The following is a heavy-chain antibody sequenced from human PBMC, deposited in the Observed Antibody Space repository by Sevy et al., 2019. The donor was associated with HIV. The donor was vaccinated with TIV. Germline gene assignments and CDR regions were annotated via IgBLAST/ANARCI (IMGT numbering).Heavy chain of an antibody. CDR3: AREEGSGSRGYMDV. J-gene: IGHJ6*03. CDR1: GFTFSSYG. CDR2: IWCDGSNK. V-gene: IGHV3-33*01. D-gene: IGHD3-10*01. Sequence: GGSLRLSCAASGFTFSSYGMHWVRQAPGKGLEWVAVIWCDGSNKYYADSVKGRFTISRDNSKNTLYLQMNSLRAEDTAVYYCAREEGSGSRGYMDVWGKGTTVTVSS.